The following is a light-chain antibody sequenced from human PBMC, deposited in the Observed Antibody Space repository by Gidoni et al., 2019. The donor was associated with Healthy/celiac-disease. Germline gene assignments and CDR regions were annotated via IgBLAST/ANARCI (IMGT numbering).Light chain of an antibody. J-gene: IGLJ1*01. CDR2: SNN. Sequence: QSVLTQPPSASVTPAQRVTISCSGSSSNIGSNTVNWYQQLPVTAPKLLIYSNNQRPSGVPDRFSGSKSGTSASLAISGLQSEDEADYYCAAWDDSLNGGVFGTGTKVTVL. CDR1: SSNIGSNT. CDR3: AAWDDSLNGGV. V-gene: IGLV1-44*01.